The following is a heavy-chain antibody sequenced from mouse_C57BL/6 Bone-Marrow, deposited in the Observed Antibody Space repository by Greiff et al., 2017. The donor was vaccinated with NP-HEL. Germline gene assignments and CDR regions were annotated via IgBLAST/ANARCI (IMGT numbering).Heavy chain of an antibody. CDR3: ARDSSGWFAY. CDR1: GYTFTSYW. J-gene: IGHJ3*01. V-gene: IGHV1-50*01. D-gene: IGHD3-2*01. CDR2: IDPSDSYT. Sequence: QVQLQQPGAELVKPGASVKLSCKASGYTFTSYWMPWVKQRPGQGLEWIGEIDPSDSYTNYNQKFKGKSTLTVDTSSSTAYMQLSSRTSEDSAVYYCARDSSGWFAYWGQGTLVTVSA.